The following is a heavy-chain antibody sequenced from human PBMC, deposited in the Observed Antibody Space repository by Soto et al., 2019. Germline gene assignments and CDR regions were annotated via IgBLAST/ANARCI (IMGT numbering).Heavy chain of an antibody. CDR3: ARGMVRGVIINPHWYYYHGMDV. V-gene: IGHV4-34*01. J-gene: IGHJ6*02. Sequence: SETLSLTCAVYGGSFSGYYWSWIRQRPGKGLEWIGEINHSGSTNYNPSLKSRVTISVDTSKNQFSLKLSSVTAADTAVYYCARGMVRGVIINPHWYYYHGMDVWGQGTTVT. CDR1: GGSFSGYY. D-gene: IGHD3-10*01. CDR2: INHSGST.